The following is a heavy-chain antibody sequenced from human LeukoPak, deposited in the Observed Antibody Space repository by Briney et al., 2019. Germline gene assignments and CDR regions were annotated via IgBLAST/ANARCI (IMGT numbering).Heavy chain of an antibody. CDR2: ISGSGGTT. V-gene: IGHV3-23*01. CDR3: AKDPYRASSGLVDY. J-gene: IGHJ4*02. Sequence: GRSLRLSCAASGFTFSSYGMHWVRQAPGKGLEWVSSISGSGGTTYYADSVKGRFTISRDNSKNTLYLQMNSLRAVDTAVYYCAKDPYRASSGLVDYWDQGTLVTVSS. D-gene: IGHD5-12*01. CDR1: GFTFSSYG.